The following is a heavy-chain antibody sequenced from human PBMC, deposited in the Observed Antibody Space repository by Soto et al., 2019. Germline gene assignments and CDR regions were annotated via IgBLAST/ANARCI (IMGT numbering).Heavy chain of an antibody. J-gene: IGHJ5*02. CDR3: AREHQQHHFDP. V-gene: IGHV3-33*01. D-gene: IGHD6-13*01. CDR2: IWYDGSNK. Sequence: QVQLVESGGGVVQPGRSLRLSCAASGFTFSSYGMHWVRQAPGKGLEWVAVIWYDGSNKYYADSVKGRFTISRDNSKNPLYLQMNSLRAEDTAVYYCAREHQQHHFDPWGQGTLVTVSS. CDR1: GFTFSSYG.